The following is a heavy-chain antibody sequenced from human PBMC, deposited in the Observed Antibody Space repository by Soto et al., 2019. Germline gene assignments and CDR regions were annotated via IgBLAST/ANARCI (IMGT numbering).Heavy chain of an antibody. CDR3: ATQSAPGVTFDL. D-gene: IGHD3-10*01. CDR1: GINFTTYW. J-gene: IGHJ4*02. Sequence: GGSLRLSCTVSGINFTTYWMNWVRQAPGKGLEWVANISQDGSAEYYVDSVKGRFTISRDNTKNSLFLQVNSLGAEDTAVYYYATQSAPGVTFDLWGQGTLVTVSS. CDR2: ISQDGSAE. V-gene: IGHV3-7*01.